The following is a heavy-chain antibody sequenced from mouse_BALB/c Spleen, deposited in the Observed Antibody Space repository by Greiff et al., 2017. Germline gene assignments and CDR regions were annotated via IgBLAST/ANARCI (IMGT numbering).Heavy chain of an antibody. CDR3: ARDGFAY. Sequence: VQLQQSGAELVRPGSSVKISCKASGYAFSSYWMNWVKQMPGQGLEWIGQIYPGDGDTNYNGKFKGKATLTADKSSSTAYMQLSSLTSEDSAVYFCARDGFAYWGQGTLVTVSA. CDR1: GYAFSSYW. CDR2: IYPGDGDT. V-gene: IGHV1-80*01. J-gene: IGHJ3*01.